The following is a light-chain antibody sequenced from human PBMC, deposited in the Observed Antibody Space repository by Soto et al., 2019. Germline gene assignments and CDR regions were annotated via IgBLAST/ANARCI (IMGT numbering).Light chain of an antibody. J-gene: IGKJ4*01. CDR3: QQYGSSPLT. CDR1: QSVSSSY. Sequence: EIVLTQSPGTLSLSPGERATLSCRASQSVSSSYLAWYQQNPGQAPRLLIYGASIRATGIPDRFSGSGSGTAIPLTISRLEPEDFAVYYCQQYGSSPLTFGGGTKVEI. CDR2: GAS. V-gene: IGKV3-20*01.